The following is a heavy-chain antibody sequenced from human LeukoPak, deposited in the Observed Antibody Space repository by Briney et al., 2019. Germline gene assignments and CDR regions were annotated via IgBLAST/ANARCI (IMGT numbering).Heavy chain of an antibody. CDR2: IYYSGST. CDR3: ARGRRRYYDSSGYYVDY. CDR1: GGSISSSSYY. V-gene: IGHV4-39*07. Sequence: PSETLSLTCTVSGGSISSSSYYWGWIRQPPGKGLEWIGSIYYSGSTYYNPSLKSRVTISVDTSKNQFSLKLSSVTAADTAVYYCARGRRRYYDSSGYYVDYWGQGTLVTVSS. J-gene: IGHJ4*02. D-gene: IGHD3-22*01.